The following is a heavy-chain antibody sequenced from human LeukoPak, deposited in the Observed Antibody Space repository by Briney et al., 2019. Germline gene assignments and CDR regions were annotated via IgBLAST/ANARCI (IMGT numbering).Heavy chain of an antibody. CDR1: GFTFSNAW. D-gene: IGHD3-10*01. V-gene: IGHV3-15*01. J-gene: IGHJ4*02. Sequence: GGSLRLSCAASGFTFSNAWMSWVRQAPGKGLEWVGRIKSKTDGGTTDYAAPVKGRFTISRDDSKNTLYLQMNSLKTEDTAVYYCTTILPYGSGSYHDYWGQGTLVTVSS. CDR2: IKSKTDGGTT. CDR3: TTILPYGSGSYHDY.